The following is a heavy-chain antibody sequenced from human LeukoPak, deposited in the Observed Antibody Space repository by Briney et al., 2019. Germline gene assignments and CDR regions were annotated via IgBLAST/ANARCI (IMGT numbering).Heavy chain of an antibody. V-gene: IGHV3-7*01. CDR1: GFTFSSYW. CDR2: IKQDGSEK. Sequence: GGSLRLSCAASGFTFSSYWMSWVRQAPGKGLEWVANIKQDGSEKYYVDSVKGRFTISRDNAKNSLYLQMNSLRAEDTAVYYCARDFPPELVTAHFDYWGQGTLVTVSS. J-gene: IGHJ4*02. D-gene: IGHD2-21*02. CDR3: ARDFPPELVTAHFDY.